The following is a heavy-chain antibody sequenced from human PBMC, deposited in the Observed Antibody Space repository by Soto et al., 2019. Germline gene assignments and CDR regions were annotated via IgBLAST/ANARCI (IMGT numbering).Heavy chain of an antibody. V-gene: IGHV4-34*01. CDR1: GGSVNSGNYY. Sequence: QVQLQQWGAGLLKPSETLSLTCAVYGGSVNSGNYYWSWIRQPPGKGLEWIGEMSHSGRTHFNPSRKRRLNISVDTSKNPYSLKVSAVTAADTALYYCARVERGTATTVVDAFDIWGPGTLVTVSS. CDR2: MSHSGRT. D-gene: IGHD1-1*01. CDR3: ARVERGTATTVVDAFDI. J-gene: IGHJ3*02.